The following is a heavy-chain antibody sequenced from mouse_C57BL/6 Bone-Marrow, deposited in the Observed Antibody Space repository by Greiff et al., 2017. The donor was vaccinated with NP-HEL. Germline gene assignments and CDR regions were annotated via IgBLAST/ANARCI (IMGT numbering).Heavy chain of an antibody. CDR3: ARGGLLLLYAMDY. J-gene: IGHJ4*01. V-gene: IGHV1-55*01. CDR1: GYTFTSYW. CDR2: IYPGSGST. Sequence: VKLQQPGAELVKPGASVKMSCKASGYTFTSYWITWVKQRPGQGLEWIGDIYPGSGSTNYNEKFKSKATLTVDTSSSTAYMQLSSLTSEDSAVYYCARGGLLLLYAMDYWGQGTSVTVSS. D-gene: IGHD2-3*01.